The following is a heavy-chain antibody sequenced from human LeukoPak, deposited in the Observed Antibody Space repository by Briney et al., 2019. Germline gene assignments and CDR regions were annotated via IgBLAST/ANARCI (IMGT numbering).Heavy chain of an antibody. D-gene: IGHD3-10*02. CDR1: GFTVSSYE. V-gene: IGHV3-48*03. CDR2: ISSSGTTI. CDR3: AELGITMIGGV. J-gene: IGHJ6*04. Sequence: GRSLRLSCAASGFTVSSYEMNCARQAPGKGLEWVSYISSSGTTIYYEDYVKGRFTICRDKAKNSLYLQMNSLRAEDTAVYYCAELGITMIGGVWGKGPTVTISS.